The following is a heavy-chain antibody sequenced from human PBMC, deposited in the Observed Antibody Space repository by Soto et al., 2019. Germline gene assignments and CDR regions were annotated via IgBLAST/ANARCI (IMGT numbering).Heavy chain of an antibody. CDR1: GGSFSGYY. D-gene: IGHD3-16*02. CDR3: ARDRGRFYYYVMDV. CDR2: IDHSGGT. J-gene: IGHJ6*02. V-gene: IGHV4-34*01. Sequence: SETLSLTCAVHGGSFSGYYWTWIRQAPGKGLAWLGEIDHSGGTKYNSSLKSRVSISVDTSKNQFSLILLSVTAADTAVYYCARDRGRFYYYVMDVWGQGTTVTVSS.